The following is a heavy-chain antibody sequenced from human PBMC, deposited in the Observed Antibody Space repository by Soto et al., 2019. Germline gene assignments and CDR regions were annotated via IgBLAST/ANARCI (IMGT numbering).Heavy chain of an antibody. J-gene: IGHJ6*02. V-gene: IGHV3-23*01. Sequence: PGGSLRLSCAASGFTFSSYAMSWVRQAPGKGLEWVSAISGSGGSTYYADSVKGRFTISRDNSKNTLYLQMNSLRAEDTAVYYCAKACIPGRKTGTRYYYYGMDVWGQGTTVTVSS. CDR1: GFTFSSYA. CDR2: ISGSGGST. CDR3: AKACIPGRKTGTRYYYYGMDV. D-gene: IGHD1-1*01.